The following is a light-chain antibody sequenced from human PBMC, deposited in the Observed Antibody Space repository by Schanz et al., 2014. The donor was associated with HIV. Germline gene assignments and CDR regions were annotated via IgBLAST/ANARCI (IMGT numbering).Light chain of an antibody. CDR1: SSDVGGYNY. V-gene: IGLV2-14*01. CDR2: DVS. Sequence: QSALTQPASVSGSPGQSITISCTGTSSDVGGYNYVSWYQQHPGKAPKLMIYDVSNRPSGVSNRFSGSKSDNTASLTISGLQADDEADYYCCSYAGTNNLWLFGGGTKLTVL. CDR3: CSYAGTNNLWL. J-gene: IGLJ3*02.